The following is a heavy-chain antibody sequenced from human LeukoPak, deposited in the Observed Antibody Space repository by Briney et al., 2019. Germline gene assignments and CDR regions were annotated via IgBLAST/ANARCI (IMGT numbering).Heavy chain of an antibody. D-gene: IGHD1-1*01. J-gene: IGHJ4*02. CDR3: VRDPSGSGFAFDS. V-gene: IGHV3-33*01. Sequence: GRSLRHSCAASGFIFSNDAMHWVRQAPGKGLEWVAFIWFDGSNKHYADSVKGRFTISRDNSEDTLYLQMNSLRAEDTAVYYCVRDPSGSGFAFDSWGQGALVTVSS. CDR2: IWFDGSNK. CDR1: GFIFSNDA.